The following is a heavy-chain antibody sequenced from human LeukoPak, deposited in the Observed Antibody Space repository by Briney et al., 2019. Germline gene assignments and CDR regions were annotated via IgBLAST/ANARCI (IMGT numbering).Heavy chain of an antibody. Sequence: GGSLRLSCAASGFSFSSSAMHWVRQAPGKGLDWVAFIHYDGYNKYYADSVKGRFTISRDNAKNSLYLQMNSLRAEDTAVYYCARVEASGYDYGAFDYWGQGTLVTVSS. CDR2: IHYDGYNK. CDR1: GFSFSSSA. CDR3: ARVEASGYDYGAFDY. V-gene: IGHV3-30*02. J-gene: IGHJ4*02. D-gene: IGHD5-12*01.